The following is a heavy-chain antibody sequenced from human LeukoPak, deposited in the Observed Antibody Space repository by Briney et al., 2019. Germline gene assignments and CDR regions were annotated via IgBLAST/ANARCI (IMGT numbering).Heavy chain of an antibody. CDR3: AREGWDLCYYYYTDV. D-gene: IGHD1-26*01. J-gene: IGHJ6*03. Sequence: SVKVSCKASGGTFSSYAISWVRQAPGQGLEWMGGIIPIFGTANYAQKFQGRVTITTDESTSTAYMELSSLRSEDTAVYYCAREGWDLCYYYYTDVWGKGTTVTVSS. V-gene: IGHV1-69*05. CDR2: IIPIFGTA. CDR1: GGTFSSYA.